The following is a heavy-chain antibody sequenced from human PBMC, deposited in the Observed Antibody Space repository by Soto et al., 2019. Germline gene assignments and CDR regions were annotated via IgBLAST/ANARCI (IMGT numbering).Heavy chain of an antibody. Sequence: GSLRLSCVASGFAFSTHAMSWVRQAPGKGLEWVSTFSGSGGNIYYAESVKGRLTISRDDSKNTLYLQMDSLRVEDTAVYYCAKDPPWTVGPLAMDVWGQGTTVTVSS. D-gene: IGHD1-26*01. V-gene: IGHV3-23*01. J-gene: IGHJ6*02. CDR1: GFAFSTHA. CDR3: AKDPPWTVGPLAMDV. CDR2: FSGSGGNI.